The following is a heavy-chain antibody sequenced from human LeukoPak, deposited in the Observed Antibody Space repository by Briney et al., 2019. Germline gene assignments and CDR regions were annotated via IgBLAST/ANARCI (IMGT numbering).Heavy chain of an antibody. CDR3: ARSSDYGDQNDAFDI. D-gene: IGHD4-17*01. Sequence: ASVEVSCKASGYTFTSYAMNWVRQAPGQGLEWMGWINTNTGNPTYAQGFTGRFVFSLDTSVSTAYLQISSLKAEDTAVYYCARSSDYGDQNDAFDIWGQGTVVTVSS. J-gene: IGHJ3*02. CDR1: GYTFTSYA. V-gene: IGHV7-4-1*02. CDR2: INTNTGNP.